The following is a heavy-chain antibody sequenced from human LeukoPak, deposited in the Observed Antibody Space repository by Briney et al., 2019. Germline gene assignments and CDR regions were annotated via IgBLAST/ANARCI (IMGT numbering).Heavy chain of an antibody. V-gene: IGHV3-30-3*01. CDR2: ISFDGNNK. CDR3: ARGATYYSGSASYYHAF. CDR1: GFIFSYCT. J-gene: IGHJ4*02. D-gene: IGHD3-10*01. Sequence: GGSLRLSCAASGFIFSYCTMHWVRQAPGKGLEWVAAISFDGNNKYHAGAVKGRFTVSRDNSKTTLYLEMNSLRAEDTAVYYCARGATYYSGSASYYHAFWGQGALVTVSS.